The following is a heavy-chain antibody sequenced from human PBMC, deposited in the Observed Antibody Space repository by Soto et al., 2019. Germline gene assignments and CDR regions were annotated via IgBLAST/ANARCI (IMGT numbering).Heavy chain of an antibody. J-gene: IGHJ4*02. CDR1: GYSISSGYY. Sequence: SETLSLTCTVSGYSISSGYYWSWIRQTPGKGLEWIGSISHSGTSFYNPSLRSRVTMSVDTSKNHFSLKVSSVTAADTAVYYCARAIYWSGGFCSAYYFDYWGQGTLVTVSS. CDR3: ARAIYWSGGFCSAYYFDY. CDR2: ISHSGTS. V-gene: IGHV4-38-2*02. D-gene: IGHD2-15*01.